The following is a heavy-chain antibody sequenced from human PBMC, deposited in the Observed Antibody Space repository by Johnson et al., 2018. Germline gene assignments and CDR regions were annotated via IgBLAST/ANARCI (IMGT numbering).Heavy chain of an antibody. V-gene: IGHV3-23*04. CDR2: ISGSGGST. D-gene: IGHD4-17*01. Sequence: EVQLVESGGGLVQPGGSLRLSCAASGFTFSSYAMSWVRQAPGKGLEWVSAISGSGGSTYYADSVKGRFTISRDNSKNTLYLQMNSLRAEDTAVYYCAKDFYGDRPYYYYYYMDVWGKGTTVTVSS. CDR3: AKDFYGDRPYYYYYYMDV. J-gene: IGHJ6*03. CDR1: GFTFSSYA.